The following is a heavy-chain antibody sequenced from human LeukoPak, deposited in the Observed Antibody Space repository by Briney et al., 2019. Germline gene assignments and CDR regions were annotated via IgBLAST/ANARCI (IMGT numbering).Heavy chain of an antibody. Sequence: SETLSLTCTVSGGSISSSSYYWGWIRQPPGKGLEWIGSIYYSGSTYYNPSLKSRVTISVDTSKNQFSLKLSSVTAADTAVYYCARDRYYYGSGNFNWFDPWGQGTLVTVSS. CDR1: GGSISSSSYY. V-gene: IGHV4-39*07. D-gene: IGHD3-10*01. CDR3: ARDRYYYGSGNFNWFDP. CDR2: IYYSGST. J-gene: IGHJ5*02.